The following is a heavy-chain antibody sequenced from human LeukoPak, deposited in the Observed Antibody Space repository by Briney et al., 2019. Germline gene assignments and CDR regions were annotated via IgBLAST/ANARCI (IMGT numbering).Heavy chain of an antibody. V-gene: IGHV3-33*06. Sequence: GGSLRLSCAASGFTFSSYAMHWVRQAPGKGLEWVAVIWYDETDKYYADSVKGRFTISRDNSKNTLYLQMNSLRAEDTALYYCAKDPHGSYGPRYIFDSWGQGTLVNVS. D-gene: IGHD5-18*01. CDR3: AKDPHGSYGPRYIFDS. CDR2: IWYDETDK. J-gene: IGHJ4*02. CDR1: GFTFSSYA.